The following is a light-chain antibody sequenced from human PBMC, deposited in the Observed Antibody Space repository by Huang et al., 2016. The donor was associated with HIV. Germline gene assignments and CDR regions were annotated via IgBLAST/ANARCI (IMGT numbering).Light chain of an antibody. CDR2: DTS. Sequence: EIVLTQSPATLSLSPGERATLPCRASQCVGGYLAWYQQKPGQAPSLLIYDTSTRATGIPARFSGSGSETDFTRTISSLEPEDFAVYYCQQPGSFGQGTKVDIK. V-gene: IGKV3-11*01. CDR3: QQPGS. J-gene: IGKJ2*01. CDR1: QCVGGY.